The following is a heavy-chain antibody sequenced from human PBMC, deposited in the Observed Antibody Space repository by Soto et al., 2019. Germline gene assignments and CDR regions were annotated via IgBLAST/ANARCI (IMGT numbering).Heavy chain of an antibody. CDR2: INSNGGIT. J-gene: IGHJ4*02. V-gene: IGHV3-64*01. CDR1: GFTFSSYA. Sequence: EVQLVESGGGLVQPGGSLRLSCAASGFTFSSYAMHWVRQAPGKGLEYVSAINSNGGITYYANSVKGRFTISRDNSKNTLYLQMVSLRAEDMAVYYCARGPGYYFDYWGQGTLVTVSS. CDR3: ARGPGYYFDY.